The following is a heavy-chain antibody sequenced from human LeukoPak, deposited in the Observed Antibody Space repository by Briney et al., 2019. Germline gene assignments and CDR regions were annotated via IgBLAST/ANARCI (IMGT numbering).Heavy chain of an antibody. J-gene: IGHJ4*02. CDR3: AIGPVVTSPGSSARYYDILTGYSESFDY. CDR2: ISAYNGNT. Sequence: ASVKVSCKASGYTFTSYGISWVRQAPGQGLEWMGWISAYNGNTNYAQKLQGRVTMTTDTSTSTAYMELRSLRSDDTAVYYCAIGPVVTSPGSSARYYDILTGYSESFDYWGQGTLVTVSS. D-gene: IGHD3-9*01. CDR1: GYTFTSYG. V-gene: IGHV1-18*01.